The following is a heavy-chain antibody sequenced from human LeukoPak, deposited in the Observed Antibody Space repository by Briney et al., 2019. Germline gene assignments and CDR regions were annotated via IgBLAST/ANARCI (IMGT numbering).Heavy chain of an antibody. Sequence: PGGSLRLSCAASGFTFRSYNMNWVRQAPGKGLEWVSYITGGSTTIYYADSVKGRFTISRDNAKNSLYLQMNSLRAEDTAVYYCARDVGGRKAHGAFDIWGQGTMVTVSS. D-gene: IGHD1-14*01. CDR1: GFTFRSYN. CDR2: ITGGSTTI. V-gene: IGHV3-48*01. CDR3: ARDVGGRKAHGAFDI. J-gene: IGHJ3*02.